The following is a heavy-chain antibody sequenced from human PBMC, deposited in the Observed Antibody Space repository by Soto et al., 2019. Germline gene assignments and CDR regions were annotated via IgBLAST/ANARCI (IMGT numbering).Heavy chain of an antibody. V-gene: IGHV1-69*01. CDR2: IIPIFGTA. CDR1: GGTFSSYA. CDR3: ARVGGRAAARPFDY. Sequence: QVQLVQSGAEVKKPGSSVKVSCKASGGTFSSYAISWVRQAPGQGLEWMGGIIPIFGTANYAQKFQGRVTITADESTSTDYMELSRLRSEDTAGYYCARVGGRAAARPFDYWGQGTLVTVSS. J-gene: IGHJ4*02. D-gene: IGHD6-13*01.